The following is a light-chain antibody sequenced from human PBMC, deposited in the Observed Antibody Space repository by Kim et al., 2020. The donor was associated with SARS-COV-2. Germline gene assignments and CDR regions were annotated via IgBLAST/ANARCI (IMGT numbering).Light chain of an antibody. CDR3: QQRTNCPPWT. J-gene: IGKJ1*01. V-gene: IGKV3-11*01. CDR1: QSLNSF. CDR2: DAS. Sequence: SPGERGTLPCRASQSLNSFLAWYQQKPGQAPRLHIFDASNRATGIPARFSGRGSGTDFTPTISSLEPENFAVYYFQQRTNCPPWTFGQGTKVGIK.